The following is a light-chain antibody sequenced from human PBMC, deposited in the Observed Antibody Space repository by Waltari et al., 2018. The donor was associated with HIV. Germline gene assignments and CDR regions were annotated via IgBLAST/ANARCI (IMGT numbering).Light chain of an antibody. CDR2: DVS. CDR1: SSDVGGYNY. CDR3: CSYAGTYTWV. J-gene: IGLJ3*02. V-gene: IGLV2-11*01. Sequence: QSALTQPRSVSGSPGQSVTISCTGTSSDVGGYNYVSWYPHHPGKAPKLRIYDVSKRPSGVPDRFSGSKSDNTASLTISGLQAEDEADYYCCSYAGTYTWVFGGGTKLTVL.